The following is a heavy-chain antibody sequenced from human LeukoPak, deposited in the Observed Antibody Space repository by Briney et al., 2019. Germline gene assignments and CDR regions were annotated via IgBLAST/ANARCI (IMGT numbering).Heavy chain of an antibody. D-gene: IGHD6-13*01. Sequence: PGGSLRLSCAASGFTFSSYGIHWVRQAPGKGMEWVAVIWYDGSKKYYADSVKGRFTISRDDSKNTLYLQMNSLRAEDTAVYYCAKDHYSSSPPDYWGQGTLVTVSS. J-gene: IGHJ4*02. CDR1: GFTFSSYG. CDR2: IWYDGSKK. V-gene: IGHV3-33*06. CDR3: AKDHYSSSPPDY.